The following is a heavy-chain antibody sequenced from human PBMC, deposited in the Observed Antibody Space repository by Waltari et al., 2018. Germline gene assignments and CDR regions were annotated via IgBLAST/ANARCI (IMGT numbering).Heavy chain of an antibody. J-gene: IGHJ3*02. CDR2: IYHSGST. Sequence: QVQLQESGPGLVKPSGTLSLTCAVSGGSLSSSNWWSWVRRPPGKGLEWIGEIYHSGSTNYNPSLKSRVTISVDKSKNQFSLKLSSVTAADTAVYYCARAGGGGVESLDAFDIWGQGTMVTVSS. CDR3: ARAGGGGVESLDAFDI. CDR1: GGSLSSSNW. V-gene: IGHV4-4*02. D-gene: IGHD1-26*01.